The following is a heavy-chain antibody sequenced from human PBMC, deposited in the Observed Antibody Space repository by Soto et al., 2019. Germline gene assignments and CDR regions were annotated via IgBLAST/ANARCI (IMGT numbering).Heavy chain of an antibody. V-gene: IGHV1-69*13. Sequence: AVKVSCKASGGTFSSYAISWVRQAPGQGLEWMGGIIPIFGTANYAQKFQGRVTITADESTSTAYMEPSSLRSEHTAVYYCARVLGYSSSWWRHSDFDIWGQGTMVTVS. J-gene: IGHJ3*02. D-gene: IGHD6-13*01. CDR2: IIPIFGTA. CDR1: GGTFSSYA. CDR3: ARVLGYSSSWWRHSDFDI.